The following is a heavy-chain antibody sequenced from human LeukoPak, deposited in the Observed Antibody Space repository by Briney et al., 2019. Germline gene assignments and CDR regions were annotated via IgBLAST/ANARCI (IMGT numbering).Heavy chain of an antibody. CDR3: ARAKPKNMVRGLIMRRESRYYFDY. CDR1: GFTFSDCY. V-gene: IGHV3-11*01. J-gene: IGHJ4*02. CDR2: ISSRGHST. D-gene: IGHD3-10*01. Sequence: GGSLRLSCAATGFTFSDCYMSWIRQAPGKGLECVSYISSRGHSTYYADSVKGRFTISRDNSKSTLYIQMNSLRAEDTAVYYCARAKPKNMVRGLIMRRESRYYFDYWGQGTLVTVSS.